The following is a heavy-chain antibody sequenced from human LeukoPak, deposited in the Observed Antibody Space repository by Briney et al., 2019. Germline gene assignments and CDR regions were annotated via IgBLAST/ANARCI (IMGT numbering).Heavy chain of an antibody. CDR2: SRIKADGYIT. J-gene: IGHJ4*02. CDR1: GFSFSDHY. CDR3: VRGLNSFDL. Sequence: GSLRLSCAVSGFSFSDHYLDWVRQTPGRGLEWVGRSRIKADGYITQYAASVKDRFTISRDESKDSLHLQMNSLKTEDTAVYYCVRGLNSFDLWGQGTPVTVSS. V-gene: IGHV3-72*01.